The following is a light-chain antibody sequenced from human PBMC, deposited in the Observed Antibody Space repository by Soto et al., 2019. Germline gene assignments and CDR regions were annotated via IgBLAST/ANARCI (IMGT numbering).Light chain of an antibody. V-gene: IGKV3-11*01. CDR2: DAS. J-gene: IGKJ4*01. CDR1: QSVSSY. Sequence: EIVLTQSPATLSLSPGERATLSCRASQSVSSYLAWYQQKPGQAPRLLIYDASNRATGIPARFSGSGSGTDFTLNISSLEPEDCAVYYCQQRSNWPSITFGGGTKVEIK. CDR3: QQRSNWPSIT.